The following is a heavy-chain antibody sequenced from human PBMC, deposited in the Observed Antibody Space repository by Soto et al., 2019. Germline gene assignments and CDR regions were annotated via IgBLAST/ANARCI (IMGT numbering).Heavy chain of an antibody. CDR1: GGSINNFY. J-gene: IGHJ4*02. Sequence: SETLSLNCNVSGGSINNFYLSWIRQPPGKGLEWIGYIYYSGTAYNPSLKSRVTISVDTSKNQLSLKLSSVTAADTAVYYCARQSMVRGVISFDYWGQGTRVTVSS. CDR3: ARQSMVRGVISFDY. D-gene: IGHD3-10*01. CDR2: IYYSGT. V-gene: IGHV4-59*08.